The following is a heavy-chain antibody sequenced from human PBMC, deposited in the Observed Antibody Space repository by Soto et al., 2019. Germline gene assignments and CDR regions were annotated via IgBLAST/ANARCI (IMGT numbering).Heavy chain of an antibody. V-gene: IGHV4-39*01. CDR2: MYYSGST. Sequence: QLQLQESGPGLVKPSETLSLTCTVSGGSISSNSSYWGWIRQPPGKGLEWIGSMYYSGSTYYNPSLKSRVTISVDTSKNQFSLKLSSVTAADTAVYYCARYARYCSGGTCYEYLDYWGQGTLVTVSS. CDR3: ARYARYCSGGTCYEYLDY. J-gene: IGHJ4*02. D-gene: IGHD2-15*01. CDR1: GGSISSNSSY.